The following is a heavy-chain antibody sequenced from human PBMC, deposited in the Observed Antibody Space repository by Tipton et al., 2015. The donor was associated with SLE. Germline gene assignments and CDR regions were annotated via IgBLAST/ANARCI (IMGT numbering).Heavy chain of an antibody. V-gene: IGHV3-11*01. CDR2: NSSSGSTI. Sequence: GSLRLSCAASGFTFSDYYMSWIRQAPGKGLEWVSYNSSSGSTIYYADSVKGQFTISRDNAKNSLYLQMNSLRAEDTAVYYCVRLNRVLDAFDIWGQGTMVTVSS. J-gene: IGHJ3*02. CDR3: VRLNRVLDAFDI. D-gene: IGHD1-14*01. CDR1: GFTFSDYY.